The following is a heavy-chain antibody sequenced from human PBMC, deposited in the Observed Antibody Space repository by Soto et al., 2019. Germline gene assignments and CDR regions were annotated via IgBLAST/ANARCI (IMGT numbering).Heavy chain of an antibody. CDR2: IYYSGST. Sequence: SDTVSLNRTYSGDTIISIRHYWARMRQPPGKWLEWIGSIYYSGSTYYNPSLKSRVTIPVDTSKNQFSLKLSSVTAADTAVYYCARLCYYGSGSYLDYMDVWGKGTTVS. D-gene: IGHD3-10*01. CDR3: ARLCYYGSGSYLDYMDV. CDR1: GDTIISIRHY. J-gene: IGHJ6*03. V-gene: IGHV4-39*01.